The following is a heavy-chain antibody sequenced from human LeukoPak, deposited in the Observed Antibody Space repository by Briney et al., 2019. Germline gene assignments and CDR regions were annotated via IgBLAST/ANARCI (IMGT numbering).Heavy chain of an antibody. V-gene: IGHV3-64*01. D-gene: IGHD6-19*01. J-gene: IGHJ4*02. CDR2: ISSNGGST. CDR3: VSSDDY. Sequence: GGSLRLSCAASGFTFSSYAMHWVRQAPGKGLEYVSAISSNGGSTYYANSVKGKFTISRDNSKNTLYLQMNSLRAEDTAVYYCVSSDDYWGQGTLVTVSS. CDR1: GFTFSSYA.